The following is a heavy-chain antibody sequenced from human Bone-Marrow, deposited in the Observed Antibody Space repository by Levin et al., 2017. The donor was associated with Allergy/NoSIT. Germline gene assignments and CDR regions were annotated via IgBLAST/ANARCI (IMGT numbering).Heavy chain of an antibody. CDR3: TKDESPYVGAWFDALDI. D-gene: IGHD3-10*01. J-gene: IGHJ3*02. CDR2: IKEDGNEK. V-gene: IGHV3-7*01. CDR1: GITFSTYW. Sequence: ETLSLTCAVSGITFSTYWMTWVRQAPGKGLEWVANIKEDGNEKNYVDSVKGRFTISRDNSKSALYLQMNSLRPEDTAIYYCTKDESPYVGAWFDALDIWGQGTMVTVSA.